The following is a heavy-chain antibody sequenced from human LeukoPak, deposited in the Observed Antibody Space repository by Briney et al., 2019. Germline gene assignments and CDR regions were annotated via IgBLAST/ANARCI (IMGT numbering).Heavy chain of an antibody. CDR1: GFTFSSYE. V-gene: IGHV3-48*03. Sequence: QPGGSLRLSCAASGFTFSSYEMNWVRQAPGKGLEWVSYISSSGSTIYYADSVKGRFTISRDNAKNSLYLQMNSLRAEDTAVYYCARAVVGATLGYWGQGTLVTASS. CDR2: ISSSGSTI. J-gene: IGHJ4*02. CDR3: ARAVVGATLGY. D-gene: IGHD1-26*01.